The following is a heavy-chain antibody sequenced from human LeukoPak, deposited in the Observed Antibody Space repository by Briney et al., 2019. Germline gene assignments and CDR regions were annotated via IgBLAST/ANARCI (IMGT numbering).Heavy chain of an antibody. J-gene: IGHJ4*02. V-gene: IGHV1-18*01. CDR3: ARVLHYYDSSGFDY. D-gene: IGHD3-22*01. CDR2: ISAYNGNT. CDR1: GYTFTSYG. Sequence: ASVKVSCKASGYTFTSYGISWVRQAPGQGLEWMGWISAYNGNTNYAQKLQGRVTMATDTSTSTAYMELRSLRSDDTAVYYCARVLHYYDSSGFDYWGQGTLVTVSS.